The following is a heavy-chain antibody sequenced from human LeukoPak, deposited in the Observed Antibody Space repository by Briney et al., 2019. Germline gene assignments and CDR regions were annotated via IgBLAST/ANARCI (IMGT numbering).Heavy chain of an antibody. V-gene: IGHV3-30*02. CDR3: ADEVIVVVPAAMPVAFDS. J-gene: IGHJ3*02. Sequence: QPGGSLRLSCAASGFTFSSYGRHWVRQAPGKGLEWVAFIRYDGSNKYYADSVKGRFTISRDNSKNTLYLQMNSLRAEDTAVYYCADEVIVVVPAAMPVAFDSWGQGTMVTVSS. D-gene: IGHD2-2*01. CDR1: GFTFSSYG. CDR2: IRYDGSNK.